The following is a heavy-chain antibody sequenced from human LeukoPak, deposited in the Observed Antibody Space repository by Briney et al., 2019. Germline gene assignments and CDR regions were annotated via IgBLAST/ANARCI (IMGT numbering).Heavy chain of an antibody. Sequence: GGSLRLSCAASGFTFTNYAMSWVRQAPGKGLEWISAISANGRSTYYADSVKGRFTISRDDSKNTLFLQMNSLRAEDTAVYYCAKDLRSSNYYFFDYWGQGTLVTVSS. CDR3: AKDLRSSNYYFFDY. V-gene: IGHV3-23*01. J-gene: IGHJ4*02. CDR1: GFTFTNYA. D-gene: IGHD6-13*01. CDR2: ISANGRST.